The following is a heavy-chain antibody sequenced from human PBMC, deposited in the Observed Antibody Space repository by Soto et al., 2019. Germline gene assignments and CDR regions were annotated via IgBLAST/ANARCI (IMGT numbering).Heavy chain of an antibody. D-gene: IGHD3-16*01. CDR2: TSYDGNSK. V-gene: IGHV3-30*19. J-gene: IGHJ4*02. CDR1: GFRFKSFV. CDR3: ARWGTTGGFDL. Sequence: QLQLVESGGGVVQPGTSLRLSCAASGFRFKSFVMHWVRQAPGKGLDWVAFTSYDGNSKDYGDSVKGRFTVSRDNSQNTLHLQMDFLRTEDTALYYCARWGTTGGFDLWGQGTLVSVSS.